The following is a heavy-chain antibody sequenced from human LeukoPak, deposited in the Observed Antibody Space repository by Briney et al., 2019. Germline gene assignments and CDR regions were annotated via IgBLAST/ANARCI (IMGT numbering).Heavy chain of an antibody. D-gene: IGHD3-22*01. CDR1: GVTFSSYA. J-gene: IGHJ6*02. CDR3: AKAGLDYYASSGYYSEIYYYYGMDV. V-gene: IGHV3-23*01. CDR2: ISGIGGST. Sequence: GGSLRLSCAPSGVTFSSYAMSWVRQAPGKGVEWVSAISGIGGSTYYADSVKGRFTISRDNSKNTMYLQMNSLRAEDTAVYYCAKAGLDYYASSGYYSEIYYYYGMDVWGQGTAVTVSS.